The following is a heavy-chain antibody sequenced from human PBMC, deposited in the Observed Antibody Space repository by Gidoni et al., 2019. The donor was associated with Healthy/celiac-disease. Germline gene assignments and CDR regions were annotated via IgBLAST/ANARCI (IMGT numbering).Heavy chain of an antibody. Sequence: QVQLVQSGAEVKKPGSSVKVSCQASGGTFSRYAISWVRQAPGQGLEWMGGIIPIFGTANYAQKFQGRVTITADKSTSTAYMELSSLRSEDTAVYYCARDRDYGDYGTLGGDYWGQGTLVTVSS. CDR1: GGTFSRYA. V-gene: IGHV1-69*06. CDR3: ARDRDYGDYGTLGGDY. D-gene: IGHD4-17*01. CDR2: IIPIFGTA. J-gene: IGHJ4*02.